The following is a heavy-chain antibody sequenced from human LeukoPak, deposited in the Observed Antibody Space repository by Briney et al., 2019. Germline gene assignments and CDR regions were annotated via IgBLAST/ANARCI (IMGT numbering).Heavy chain of an antibody. Sequence: GGSLRLSCATSGFIFSNYAVNWVRQAPGKGLEWVSIISGSGDTTYYADSVKGRFTISRDNSKNTLYLQMNSLRAADTAVYYCARGPIPDYWGQGTLVTVSS. CDR3: ARGPIPDY. CDR1: GFIFSNYA. CDR2: ISGSGDTT. J-gene: IGHJ4*02. D-gene: IGHD2-2*02. V-gene: IGHV3-23*01.